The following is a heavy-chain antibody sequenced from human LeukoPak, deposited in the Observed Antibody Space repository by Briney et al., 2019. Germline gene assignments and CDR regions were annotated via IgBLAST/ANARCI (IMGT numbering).Heavy chain of an antibody. CDR3: AKIIVVPAAYNWFDP. V-gene: IGHV3-23*01. CDR2: ISGSGGST. CDR1: GFTFSSYA. J-gene: IGHJ5*02. D-gene: IGHD2-2*01. Sequence: GGSLRLSCAASGFTFSSYAMSWVRQAPGKGLEWVSAISGSGGSTYYAYSVKGRFTISRDNSKNTLYLQMNSLRAEDTAVYYCAKIIVVPAAYNWFDPWGQGTLVTVSS.